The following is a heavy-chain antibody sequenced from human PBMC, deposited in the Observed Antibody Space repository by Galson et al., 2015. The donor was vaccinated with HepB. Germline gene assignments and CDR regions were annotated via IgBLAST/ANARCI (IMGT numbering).Heavy chain of an antibody. D-gene: IGHD3-10*01. V-gene: IGHV3-23*01. CDR3: AKGVGYYGAGSPLYYMDV. Sequence: SLRLSCAASGFTFSSYAMSWVRQAPGKGLEWVSLISGSGDSTYYADSVKGRFTISRDDSKDTLYLQMNSLRVEDTAVYYCAKGVGYYGAGSPLYYMDVWGKGTTVTVS. J-gene: IGHJ6*03. CDR1: GFTFSSYA. CDR2: ISGSGDST.